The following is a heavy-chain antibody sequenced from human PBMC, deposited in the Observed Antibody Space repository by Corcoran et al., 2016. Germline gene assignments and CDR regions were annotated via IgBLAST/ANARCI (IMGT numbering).Heavy chain of an antibody. CDR3: ARHRPWPLDI. CDR2: IHSGGTT. J-gene: IGHJ3*02. Sequence: QVQLQESGPGLVKTSETLSLTCTVHGGSINNYYWCWSRQPPGKRLEWIVYIHSGGTTKYNTSLNSRVTISVDTSKSQFFLELRSVTAADTAVDYCARHRPWPLDIWGQGTVVTVSS. CDR1: GGSINNYY. V-gene: IGHV4-59*01.